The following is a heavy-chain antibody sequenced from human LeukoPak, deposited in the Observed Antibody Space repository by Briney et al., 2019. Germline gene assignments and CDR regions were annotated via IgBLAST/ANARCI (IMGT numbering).Heavy chain of an antibody. CDR3: AKGRRTVTTYSDY. J-gene: IGHJ4*02. Sequence: PGRSLRLSCAASGFTLSSYGMHWVRQAPGKGLEWVAVISYDGSNKYYADSVKGRFTISRDNSKNTLYLQMNSLRAEDTAVYYCAKGRRTVTTYSDYWGQGTLVTVSS. CDR2: ISYDGSNK. CDR1: GFTLSSYG. V-gene: IGHV3-30*18. D-gene: IGHD4-17*01.